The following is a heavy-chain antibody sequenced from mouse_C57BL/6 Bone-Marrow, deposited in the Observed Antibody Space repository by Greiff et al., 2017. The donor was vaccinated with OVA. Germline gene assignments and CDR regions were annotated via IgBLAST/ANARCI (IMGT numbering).Heavy chain of an antibody. V-gene: IGHV5-6*01. J-gene: IGHJ2*01. Sequence: EVKLMESGGDLVKPGGSLKLSCAASGFTFSSYGMSWVRQTPDKRLEWVATISSGGSYTYYPDSVKGRFTISRDNAKNTLYLQMSSLKSEDTAMYYCARHPSYYCSSLYYFDYWGQGTTLTVSS. D-gene: IGHD1-1*01. CDR2: ISSGGSYT. CDR3: ARHPSYYCSSLYYFDY. CDR1: GFTFSSYG.